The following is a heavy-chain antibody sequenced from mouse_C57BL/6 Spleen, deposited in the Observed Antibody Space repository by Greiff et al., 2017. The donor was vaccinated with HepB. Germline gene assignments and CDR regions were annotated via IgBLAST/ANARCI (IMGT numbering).Heavy chain of an antibody. CDR2: ISSGGSYT. J-gene: IGHJ1*03. V-gene: IGHV5-6*01. CDR3: ARWGDYFWYFDV. CDR1: GFTFSSYG. D-gene: IGHD1-1*01. Sequence: DVQLVESGGDLVKPGGSLKLSCAASGFTFSSYGMSWVRQTPDKRLEWVATISSGGSYTYYPDSVKGRFTISRDNAKNTLYLQMSSLKSEDTAMYYCARWGDYFWYFDVWGTGTTVTVSS.